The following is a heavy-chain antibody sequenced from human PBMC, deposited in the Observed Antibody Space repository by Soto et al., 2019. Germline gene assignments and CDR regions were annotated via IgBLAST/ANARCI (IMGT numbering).Heavy chain of an antibody. J-gene: IGHJ4*02. CDR1: GFTFTTYA. D-gene: IGHD2-15*01. Sequence: EVQLLESGGGLVQPGGSLRLSCAPSGFTFTTYAMTWVRQAPGKGLEWVSSISGDGAVTFYADSVKGRFTISRDNSKNRLYLQMNNLRAGDTALYYCAKIITSAATGYWGQGTLVTV. CDR2: ISGDGAVT. CDR3: AKIITSAATGY. V-gene: IGHV3-23*01.